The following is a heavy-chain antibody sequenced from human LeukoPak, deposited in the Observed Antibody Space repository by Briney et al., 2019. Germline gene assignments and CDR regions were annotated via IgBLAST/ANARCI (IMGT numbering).Heavy chain of an antibody. J-gene: IGHJ4*02. CDR3: ARDRLGLRLGELSPAEEYDY. CDR2: ISYDGSNK. V-gene: IGHV3-30*04. Sequence: GGSLRLSCAASGFTFSSYAMHWVRQAPGKGLEWVAVISYDGSNKYYADSVKGRFTISRDNSKNTLYLQMNSLRAEDTAVYYCARDRLGLRLGELSPAEEYDYWGQGTLVTVSS. CDR1: GFTFSSYA. D-gene: IGHD3-16*02.